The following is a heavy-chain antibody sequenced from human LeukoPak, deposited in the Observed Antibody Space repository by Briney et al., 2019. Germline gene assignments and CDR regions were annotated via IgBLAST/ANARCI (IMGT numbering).Heavy chain of an antibody. J-gene: IGHJ4*02. CDR1: GFTFSNNA. V-gene: IGHV3-23*01. CDR3: ARYSGSYYYPPAWDL. Sequence: HSGGSLRLSCAASGFTFSNNAMSWVRQAPGKGLEWVSATSTSGGSAYYADSVKGRFTISRDNSKNTLYLQMDSLRADDTAVYYCARYSGSYYYPPAWDLWGQGTLVTVSS. CDR2: TSTSGGSA. D-gene: IGHD1-26*01.